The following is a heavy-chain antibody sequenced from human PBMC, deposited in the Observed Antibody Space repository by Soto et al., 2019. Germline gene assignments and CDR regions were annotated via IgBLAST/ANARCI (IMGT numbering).Heavy chain of an antibody. CDR2: IYHSGST. Sequence: QVQLQESGPGLVKPSQTLSLTCTVSGGSISSGGYYWSWLRQHPGKGLEWIGYIYHSGSTYYNPSLKSRVTISPDTSKHQFSLKLSSVTAAGTAVYYCARAELRHWFDPWGQGTLVTVSS. CDR1: GGSISSGGYY. CDR3: ARAELRHWFDP. V-gene: IGHV4-31*03. J-gene: IGHJ5*02. D-gene: IGHD3-16*01.